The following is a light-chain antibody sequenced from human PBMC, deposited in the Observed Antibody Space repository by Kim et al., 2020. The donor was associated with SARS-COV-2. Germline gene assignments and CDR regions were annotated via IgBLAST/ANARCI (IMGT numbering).Light chain of an antibody. V-gene: IGKV3-20*01. Sequence: IVLTQSPGTLSLSPGERATLSCRASQSVNIRFLAWYQQKRDQPPRLLIYGASSRATGIPDRFSGSGSGTDFTLSISRLEPEDFAVYYCQQYDSSSWTFGQGTKVDIK. CDR2: GAS. CDR1: QSVNIRF. J-gene: IGKJ1*01. CDR3: QQYDSSSWT.